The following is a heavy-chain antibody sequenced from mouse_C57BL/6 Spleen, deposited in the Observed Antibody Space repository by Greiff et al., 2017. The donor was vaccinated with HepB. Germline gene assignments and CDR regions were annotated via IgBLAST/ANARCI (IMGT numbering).Heavy chain of an antibody. CDR2: IHPNSGST. CDR3: ARDDYYGSSYSWFAY. D-gene: IGHD1-1*01. V-gene: IGHV1-64*01. J-gene: IGHJ3*01. Sequence: VQLQQPGAELVKPGASVKLSCKASGYTFTSYWMHWVKQRPGQGLEWIGMIHPNSGSTNYNEKFKSKATLTVDKSSSTAYMQLSSLTSEDSAVYYCARDDYYGSSYSWFAYWGQGTLVTVSA. CDR1: GYTFTSYW.